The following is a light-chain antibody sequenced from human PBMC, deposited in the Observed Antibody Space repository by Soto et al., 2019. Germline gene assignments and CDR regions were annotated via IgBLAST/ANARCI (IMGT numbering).Light chain of an antibody. Sequence: QSALTQPASVSGSPGQSITISCTGTSSDVGGYNYVSWYQQHPGKAPKLMIYDVSNRPSGVSNRFSGSKSGNTASLTISGLPAEDEADYYCSSSTSSITLVVFGGGTKVTVL. CDR1: SSDVGGYNY. CDR2: DVS. CDR3: SSSTSSITLVV. V-gene: IGLV2-14*01. J-gene: IGLJ2*01.